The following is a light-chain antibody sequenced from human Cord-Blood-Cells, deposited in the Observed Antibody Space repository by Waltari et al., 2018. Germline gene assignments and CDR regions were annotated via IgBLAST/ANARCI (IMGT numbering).Light chain of an antibody. CDR2: YDS. Sequence: SYVLTQPPSVSVAPGKTARITCGGNNIGSKRVHWYQQKPGQAPVLVIYYDSDRPSGIPERFSGSNSGNTATLTISRVEAGDEADYYCQVWDSSSDHYVSGTGTKVTVL. CDR3: QVWDSSSDHYV. J-gene: IGLJ1*01. V-gene: IGLV3-21*04. CDR1: NIGSKR.